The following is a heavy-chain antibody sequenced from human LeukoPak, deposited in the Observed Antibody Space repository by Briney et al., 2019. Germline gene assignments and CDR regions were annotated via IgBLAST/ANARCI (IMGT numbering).Heavy chain of an antibody. D-gene: IGHD6-19*01. Sequence: GGSLRLSCADSGFSFSSYYMSWVRQAPGKGLEWVATIKQDGSEKYYVDSVKGRFTISRDNAKNSLYLQMNSLRAEDTAVYYCARVSGWSSWHFDLWGRGTLVTVSS. J-gene: IGHJ2*01. CDR3: ARVSGWSSWHFDL. CDR2: IKQDGSEK. V-gene: IGHV3-7*01. CDR1: GFSFSSYY.